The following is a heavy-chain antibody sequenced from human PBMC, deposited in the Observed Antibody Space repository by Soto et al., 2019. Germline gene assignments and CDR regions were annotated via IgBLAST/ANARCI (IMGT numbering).Heavy chain of an antibody. D-gene: IGHD1-1*01. CDR3: VRDHDDAFDY. V-gene: IGHV3-48*02. J-gene: IGHJ4*02. CDR1: GFTFSDYS. CDR2: VCGRSGFV. Sequence: EVQLVESGGGLVQPGGSLRLSCAASGFTFSDYSMNWVRQAPGKGLEWVSYVCGRSGFVSYADSVKGRFTITRDNAKTSLYLQMNSLRDEDTAVYYCVRDHDDAFDYWGQGTLVTVSS.